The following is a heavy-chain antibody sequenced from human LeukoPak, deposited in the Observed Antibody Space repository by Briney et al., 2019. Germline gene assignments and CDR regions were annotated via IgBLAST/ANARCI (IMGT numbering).Heavy chain of an antibody. CDR2: ISPTGGRT. Sequence: GGSLLLSCVASGSTFSVYAMTWVRPAPGKGLEWVSSISPTGGRTWYADSVRGRFTVSRDNSKNTLFLQINSLRAEDTAVYYCAKDGDDQAPPDCFGLWGEGTLVTVSS. CDR1: GSTFSVYA. J-gene: IGHJ5*02. D-gene: IGHD7-27*01. V-gene: IGHV3-23*01. CDR3: AKDGDDQAPPDCFGL.